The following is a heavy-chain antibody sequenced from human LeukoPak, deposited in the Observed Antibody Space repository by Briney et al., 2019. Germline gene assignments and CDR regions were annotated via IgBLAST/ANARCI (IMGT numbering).Heavy chain of an antibody. CDR2: IYYSGST. V-gene: IGHV4-59*12. D-gene: IGHD2-2*01. J-gene: IGHJ6*03. Sequence: KTSETLSLTCTVSGGSISSYYWSWIRQPPGKGLEWIGYIYYSGSTNYNPSLKSRVTISVYTSKNQFSLKLSSVTAADTAVYYCARDTPVYCSSTSCYYYMDVWGKGTTVTVSS. CDR3: ARDTPVYCSSTSCYYYMDV. CDR1: GGSISSYY.